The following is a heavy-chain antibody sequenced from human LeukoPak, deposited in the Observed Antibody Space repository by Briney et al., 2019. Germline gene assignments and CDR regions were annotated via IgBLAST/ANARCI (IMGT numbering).Heavy chain of an antibody. Sequence: GGSLRLSCAASGFTFSDYYMSWIRQAPGKGLEWVSYISSSSSFRYYADSVRGRFTISRDNAKNSVYLQMNSLRAEDTAVYYCARNVPHYGDYSAANYYYYGMDVWGQGTTVTVSS. CDR2: ISSSSSFR. V-gene: IGHV3-11*06. J-gene: IGHJ6*02. D-gene: IGHD4-17*01. CDR3: ARNVPHYGDYSAANYYYYGMDV. CDR1: GFTFSDYY.